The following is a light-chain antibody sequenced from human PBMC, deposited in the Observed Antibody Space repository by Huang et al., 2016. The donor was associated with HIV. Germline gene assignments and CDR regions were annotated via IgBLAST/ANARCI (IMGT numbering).Light chain of an antibody. J-gene: IGKJ1*01. Sequence: DIIMTQSPDSLAVSLGARATLNCRSSQSVYSSSTSQDYMAWFQQKPGQPPRLLLFWASTREAGVPDRFSGSGSGTHFTLTIANLEAEDAAIYYCQQYYSSPQTFGQGTRVEVK. CDR2: WAS. CDR3: QQYYSSPQT. V-gene: IGKV4-1*01. CDR1: QSVYSSSTSQDY.